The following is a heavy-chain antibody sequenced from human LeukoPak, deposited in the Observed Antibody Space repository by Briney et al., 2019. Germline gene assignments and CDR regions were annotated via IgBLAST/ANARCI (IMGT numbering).Heavy chain of an antibody. Sequence: GGFLRLPCVVSGLSLSIYGMSWVRQAPGKGLEWVSSISGSGSTYYEDSMKGRFTISRDDSNNTLFLQMNGLRAEDTAIYYCAKPTNYYDNSGYFYVGGGDWFFDLWGRGTLVIVSA. V-gene: IGHV3-23*01. CDR3: AKPTNYYDNSGYFYVGGGDWFFDL. J-gene: IGHJ2*01. CDR2: ISGSGST. D-gene: IGHD3-22*01. CDR1: GLSLSIYG.